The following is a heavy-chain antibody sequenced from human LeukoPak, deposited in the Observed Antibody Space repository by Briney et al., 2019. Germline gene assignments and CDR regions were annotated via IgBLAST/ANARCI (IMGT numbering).Heavy chain of an antibody. CDR3: AKIGVSGQWYFDL. CDR1: ESTFSSFP. CDR2: ISSSGSLI. J-gene: IGHJ2*01. Sequence: GGSLRLSCTASESTFSSFPMSWVRQAPGRGLEWISSISSSGSLIYYADSLKGRITVSRDNAKNSLYVQMNNLRAEDTAVYYCAKIGVSGQWYFDLWGRGTLVTVSS. V-gene: IGHV3-21*01. D-gene: IGHD5/OR15-5a*01.